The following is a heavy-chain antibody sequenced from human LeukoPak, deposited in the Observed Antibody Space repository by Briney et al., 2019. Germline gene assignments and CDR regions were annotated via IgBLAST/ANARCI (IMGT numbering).Heavy chain of an antibody. J-gene: IGHJ4*02. Sequence: GASVKVSCKASGYTFTSYDINWVRQATGQGLEWMGYMNPNSGNTGYAQKFQGRVTITTHTSTSTAYMELSSLRSDDTAVYYCAREGSDYWGQGTMFTLSS. V-gene: IGHV1-8*03. CDR1: GYTFTSYD. CDR3: AREGSDY. CDR2: MNPNSGNT.